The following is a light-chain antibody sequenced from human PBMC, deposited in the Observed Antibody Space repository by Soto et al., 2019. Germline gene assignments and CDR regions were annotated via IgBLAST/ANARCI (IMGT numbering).Light chain of an antibody. CDR2: EVS. J-gene: IGLJ3*02. V-gene: IGLV2-14*01. CDR3: SSYTSSSSWV. Sequence: QLVLTQPASVSGSPGQSITISCTGTSSDVGGYNYVSWYQQHPGKAPKLMIYEVSNRPSGVSNRFSGSKSGNTASLTISGLQAEDEADYYCSSYTSSSSWVFGGGTQLTVL. CDR1: SSDVGGYNY.